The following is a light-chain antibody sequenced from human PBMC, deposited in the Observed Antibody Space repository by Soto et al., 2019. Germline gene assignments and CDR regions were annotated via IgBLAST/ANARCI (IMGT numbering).Light chain of an antibody. CDR1: QDIGGR. CDR2: AAS. Sequence: DIQMTQSGYCVSASVGDSITITCXASQDIGGRLAWFQQKPGKAPQYLIQAASILQSVVPSRFSCSGSVTEFILTINNLQPENFASYFCLQVYSFPRTFGLGTKVDIK. V-gene: IGKV1-12*01. J-gene: IGKJ1*01. CDR3: LQVYSFPRT.